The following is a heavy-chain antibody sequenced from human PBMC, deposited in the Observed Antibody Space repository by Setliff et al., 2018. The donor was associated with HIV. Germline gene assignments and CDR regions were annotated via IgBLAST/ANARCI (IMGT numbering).Heavy chain of an antibody. Sequence: SETLSLTCTVSGGSISSYYWSWIRQPAGKGLEWIGRIYTSGSTNYNSSLKSRVTISRDTSRDQFSLNLRSVTAADTAVYFCARLIHTGLLYFDFWGLGTLVTVSS. D-gene: IGHD2-8*02. CDR2: IYTSGST. V-gene: IGHV4-4*07. CDR3: ARLIHTGLLYFDF. CDR1: GGSISSYY. J-gene: IGHJ4*02.